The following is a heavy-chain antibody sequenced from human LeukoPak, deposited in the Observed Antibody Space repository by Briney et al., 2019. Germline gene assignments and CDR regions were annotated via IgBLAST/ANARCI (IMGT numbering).Heavy chain of an antibody. CDR1: GFTFSRFP. J-gene: IGHJ6*03. CDR2: ISSTSTFI. D-gene: IGHD3-22*01. V-gene: IGHV3-21*01. Sequence: GGSLRLSCAASGFTFSRFPMHWVRQAPGKGLEWVASISSTSTFIYSADSVKGRFTISRDTAKNSLFLQMNSLRAEDTAIYYCARDYFDSSDYPQTYYYYYMDVWGKGTTVTVSS. CDR3: ARDYFDSSDYPQTYYYYYMDV.